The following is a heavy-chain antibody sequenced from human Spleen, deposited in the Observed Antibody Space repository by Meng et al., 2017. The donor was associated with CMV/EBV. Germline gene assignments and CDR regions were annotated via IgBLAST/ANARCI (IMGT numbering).Heavy chain of an antibody. J-gene: IGHJ4*02. CDR3: ATSHYGSGSYPSY. CDR2: FDPEDGET. CDR1: GYTLTEFS. Sequence: HAQLVQTGGEVKKPGASVKVSCKVSGYTLTEFSMHWVRQATGKGLEWMGGFDPEDGETIYAQKFQGRVTMTEDTSTDTAYMELSSLRSEDTAVYDCATSHYGSGSYPSYWGQGTLVTVSS. D-gene: IGHD3-10*01. V-gene: IGHV1-24*01.